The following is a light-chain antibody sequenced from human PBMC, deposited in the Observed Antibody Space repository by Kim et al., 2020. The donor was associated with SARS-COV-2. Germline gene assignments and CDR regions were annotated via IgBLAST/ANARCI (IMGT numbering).Light chain of an antibody. J-gene: IGLJ2*01. CDR1: SGAVTGGPL. CDR2: DID. CDR3: LHFYDGVRV. V-gene: IGLV7-46*01. Sequence: PAWTVTHTRGTSSGAVTGGPLPYWLQQKPGQAPATLIYDIDNEHSWTPARFAGSLLGGNAALTLWGAQPDDEADYYCLHFYDGVRVFGGGTQLTVL.